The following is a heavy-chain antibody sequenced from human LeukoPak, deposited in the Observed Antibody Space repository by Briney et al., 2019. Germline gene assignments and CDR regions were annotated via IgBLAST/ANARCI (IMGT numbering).Heavy chain of an antibody. V-gene: IGHV4-61*01. J-gene: IGHJ4*02. CDR1: GGPVSSGSYY. D-gene: IGHD6-13*01. CDR3: ARVGYSSSWYYFDY. Sequence: SETLSLTCTVSGGPVSSGSYYWSWIRQPPGKGLEWTGYIYYSGSTNYNPSLKSRVTISVDTSKNQFSLKLSSVTAADTAVYYCARVGYSSSWYYFDYWGQGTLVTVSS. CDR2: IYYSGST.